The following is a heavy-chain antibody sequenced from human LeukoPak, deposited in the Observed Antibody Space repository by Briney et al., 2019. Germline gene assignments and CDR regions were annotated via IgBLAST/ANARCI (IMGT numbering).Heavy chain of an antibody. CDR2: ISGSGGST. D-gene: IGHD6-6*01. CDR1: GFTFSSYG. CDR3: ARGGAARPDF. Sequence: LPGGSLRLSCAASGFTFSSYGMTWVRQAPGKGLEWVSGISGSGGSTYYADSVKGRFTISRDNAKNSLYLQMNSLRVEDTAVYYCARGGAARPDFWGQGTLVTVSS. J-gene: IGHJ4*02. V-gene: IGHV3-23*01.